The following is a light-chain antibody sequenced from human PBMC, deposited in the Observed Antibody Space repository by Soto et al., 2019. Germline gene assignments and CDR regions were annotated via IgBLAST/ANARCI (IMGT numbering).Light chain of an antibody. CDR2: DND. Sequence: QSVLTQPPSASGTPGQRVSLSCFGSRSNIGVNTVTWYRQLPGTAPKLLIYDNDQRPSGVPDRFSASKSGTSASLAISGLQSEDEADYYCAAWDDSLNGPAFGGGTKLTVL. CDR3: AAWDDSLNGPA. CDR1: RSNIGVNT. J-gene: IGLJ3*02. V-gene: IGLV1-44*01.